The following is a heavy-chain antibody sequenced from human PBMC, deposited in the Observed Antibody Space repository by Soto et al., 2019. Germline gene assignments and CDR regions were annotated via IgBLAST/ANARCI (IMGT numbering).Heavy chain of an antibody. V-gene: IGHV1-2*04. CDR1: GYTFTGYY. CDR2: INPNSGGT. D-gene: IGHD2-2*01. Sequence: QVQLVQSGAEVKKPGASVKVSCKASGYTFTGYYMHWVRQAPGQGLEWMGWINPNSGGTNYAQKFQGWVTMTRDTFISTAYMGVSRLRSDDTAVYYCAREGGYCSSTSCYGRVGDYYYGMDVWGQGTTVTVSS. J-gene: IGHJ6*02. CDR3: AREGGYCSSTSCYGRVGDYYYGMDV.